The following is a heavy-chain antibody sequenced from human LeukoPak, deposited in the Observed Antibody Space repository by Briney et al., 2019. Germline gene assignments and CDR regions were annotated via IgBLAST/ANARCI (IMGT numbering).Heavy chain of an antibody. D-gene: IGHD6-19*01. V-gene: IGHV1-2*02. CDR3: ARDPRSSGFFDY. CDR2: INPNSGGT. Sequence: ASVKVSCKASGYTFTGYYMHWVRQAPGQGLDWMGWINPNSGGTNYAQKFQGRVTMTRDTSISTAYMELSRLRSDDTAVYYCARDPRSSGFFDYRGQGTLVTVSS. CDR1: GYTFTGYY. J-gene: IGHJ4*02.